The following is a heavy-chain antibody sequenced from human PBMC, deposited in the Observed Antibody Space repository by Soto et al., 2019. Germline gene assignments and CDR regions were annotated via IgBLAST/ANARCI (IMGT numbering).Heavy chain of an antibody. CDR2: IIPIFGTA. J-gene: IGHJ4*02. CDR1: GGTFSSYA. D-gene: IGHD3-3*01. V-gene: IGHV1-69*13. Sequence: ASVKVSCKASGGTFSSYAISWVRQAPGQGLEWMGGIIPIFGTANYAQKFQGRVTITADESTSTAYMELSSLRSEDTAVYYCARAQYYDFWSGYDNLDYWGQGTLVTVSS. CDR3: ARAQYYDFWSGYDNLDY.